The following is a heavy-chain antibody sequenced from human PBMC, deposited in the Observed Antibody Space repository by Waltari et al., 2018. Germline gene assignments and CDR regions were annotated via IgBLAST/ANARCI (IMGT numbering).Heavy chain of an antibody. Sequence: QVTLRESGPALVKPTQTLTLTCTFSGFSLSTSGMCVSWIRQPPGKALEWLARIDWADDKYYSTSLKTRLTISKDTSKNQVVLTMTNMDPVDTATYYCARIAEHYYYDSSGYPSDAFDIWGQGTMVTVSS. D-gene: IGHD3-22*01. J-gene: IGHJ3*02. V-gene: IGHV2-70*15. CDR2: IDWADDK. CDR3: ARIAEHYYYDSSGYPSDAFDI. CDR1: GFSLSTSGMC.